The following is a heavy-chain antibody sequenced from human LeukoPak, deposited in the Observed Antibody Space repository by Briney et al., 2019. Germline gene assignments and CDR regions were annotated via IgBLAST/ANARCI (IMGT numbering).Heavy chain of an antibody. J-gene: IGHJ6*03. CDR2: IYSGGST. V-gene: IGHV3-53*01. CDR1: GFTVSSNY. CDR3: ARGVPAAMRYYYYYMDV. Sequence: PGGSLRLSCAASGFTVSSNYMSWVRQAPGKGLEWVSVIYSGGSTYYADSVKGRFTISRDNSKNTLYLQMNSLRAEDTAVYYCARGVPAAMRYYYYYMDVWGKGTTVTVSS. D-gene: IGHD2-2*01.